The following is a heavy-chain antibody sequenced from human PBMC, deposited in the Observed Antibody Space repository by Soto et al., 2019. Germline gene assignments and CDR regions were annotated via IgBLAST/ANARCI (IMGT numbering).Heavy chain of an antibody. CDR3: ARVREGYNFGAVY. V-gene: IGHV1-69*01. J-gene: IGHJ4*02. Sequence: QVQLVQSGAEVKEPGSSVKVSCTASGGGNLRDYRTTWVRRAPGQGLEWMGGIIPKLGSANYAQKFQGRVTITADESTNSVYMELRSLRSDDTAVYYCARVREGYNFGAVYWGQGTPVTVSS. CDR1: GGGNLRDYR. D-gene: IGHD5-12*01. CDR2: IIPKLGSA.